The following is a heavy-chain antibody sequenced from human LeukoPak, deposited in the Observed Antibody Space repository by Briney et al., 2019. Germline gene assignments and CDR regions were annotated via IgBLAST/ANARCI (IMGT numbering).Heavy chain of an antibody. J-gene: IGHJ4*02. D-gene: IGHD1-7*01. Sequence: PSETLSLTCTVSGGSIRNYYWSWIRQPPGKGLEWIGYIYYSGSTNYNPSVKRRVTISVDTSKNQFSLKLSSVTAADTAVYYCARRDLITGTTDYWGQGILVTVSS. CDR1: GGSIRNYY. CDR2: IYYSGST. V-gene: IGHV4-59*01. CDR3: ARRDLITGTTDY.